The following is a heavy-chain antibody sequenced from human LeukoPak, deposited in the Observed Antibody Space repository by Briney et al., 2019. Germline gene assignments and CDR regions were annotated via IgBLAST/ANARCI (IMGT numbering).Heavy chain of an antibody. D-gene: IGHD6-13*01. CDR2: ISWNSGSI. V-gene: IGHV3-9*01. CDR3: AKGKQQLYNWFDP. CDR1: GFTFDDYA. J-gene: IGHJ5*02. Sequence: PGRSLRLSCAASGFTFDDYAMHWVRHAPGKGLEWVSGISWNSGSIGYADSVKGRFTISRDNAKNSLYLQMNSLRAEDTALYYCAKGKQQLYNWFDPWGQGTLVTVSS.